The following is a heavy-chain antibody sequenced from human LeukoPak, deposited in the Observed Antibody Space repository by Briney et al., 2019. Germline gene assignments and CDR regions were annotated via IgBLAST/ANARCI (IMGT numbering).Heavy chain of an antibody. Sequence: SETLSLTCTVSGGSISSYYWSWIRQPPGKGLEWIGYIYYSGSTNYNPSLKSRVTKSVDTSKNQFSLKLSSVTAADTAVYYCARARSGIAGFDPWGQGTLVTVSS. V-gene: IGHV4-59*08. CDR1: GGSISSYY. CDR3: ARARSGIAGFDP. J-gene: IGHJ5*02. CDR2: IYYSGST. D-gene: IGHD6-13*01.